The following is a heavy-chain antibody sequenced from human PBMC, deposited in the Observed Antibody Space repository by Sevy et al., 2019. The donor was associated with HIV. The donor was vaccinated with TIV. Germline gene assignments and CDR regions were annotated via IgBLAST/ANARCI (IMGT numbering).Heavy chain of an antibody. CDR3: VKDRSGSYSFDY. CDR1: AFTFDDYT. CDR2: IRWSSGNI. V-gene: IGHV3-9*01. Sequence: GGSLRLSCAASAFTFDDYTMNWVRQAPGKGLEWVSGIRWSSGNIAYADSVEGRFTISRDNAKNSLYLQMNSLRVEDTALYYCVKDRSGSYSFDYWGQGTLVTVSS. D-gene: IGHD1-26*01. J-gene: IGHJ4*02.